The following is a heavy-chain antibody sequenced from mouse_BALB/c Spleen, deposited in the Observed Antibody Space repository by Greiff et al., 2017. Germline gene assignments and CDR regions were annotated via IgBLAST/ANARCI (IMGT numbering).Heavy chain of an antibody. Sequence: VKLMESGAELVRPGVSVKISCKGSGYTFTDYAMHWVKQSHAKSLEWIGVISTYYGDASYNQKFKGKATMTVDKSSSTAYMELARLTSEDSAIYYCAREEVITSFAYWGQGTLVTVSA. CDR2: ISTYYGDA. D-gene: IGHD2-4*01. CDR1: GYTFTDYA. V-gene: IGHV1S137*01. CDR3: AREEVITSFAY. J-gene: IGHJ3*01.